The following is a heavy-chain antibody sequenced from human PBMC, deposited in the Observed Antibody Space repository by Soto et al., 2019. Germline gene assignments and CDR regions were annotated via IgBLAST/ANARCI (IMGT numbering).Heavy chain of an antibody. D-gene: IGHD5-18*01. Sequence: ASVKVSCKASGYTFTGHYIHWVRQAPEQGPEWMGEIGPESGATRYAQRLQGRVTMTRDTSTTTAYMGLRSLRPDDTAVYYCARVGYSYGPDYYYGMDVWGQGTTVTVSS. CDR1: GYTFTGHY. V-gene: IGHV1-2*02. CDR2: IGPESGAT. CDR3: ARVGYSYGPDYYYGMDV. J-gene: IGHJ6*02.